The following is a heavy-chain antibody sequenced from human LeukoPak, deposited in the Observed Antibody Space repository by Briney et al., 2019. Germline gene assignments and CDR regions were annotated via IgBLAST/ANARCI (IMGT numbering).Heavy chain of an antibody. CDR3: AKVLEWFGELSDAFDI. Sequence: GGSLRLSCAASGFTFSSYAMSWVRQAPGKGLEWVSAISGSGGSTYYADSVKGRFTISRDNSKNTLYLQMNSLRAEDTAVYYCAKVLEWFGELSDAFDIWGQGTMVTVSS. CDR1: GFTFSSYA. D-gene: IGHD3-10*01. V-gene: IGHV3-23*01. J-gene: IGHJ3*02. CDR2: ISGSGGST.